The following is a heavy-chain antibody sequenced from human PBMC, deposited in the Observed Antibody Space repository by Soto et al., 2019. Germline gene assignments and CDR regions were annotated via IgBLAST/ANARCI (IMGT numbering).Heavy chain of an antibody. D-gene: IGHD2-2*01. Sequence: SETLSLTCAVYGGSFSGYYWSWIRQPPGKGLEWIGEINHSGSTNYNPSLKSRVTISVDTSKNQFSLKLSSVTAADTAVYYCARVEVPAARFDYWGQGTLVTVSS. J-gene: IGHJ4*02. CDR2: INHSGST. V-gene: IGHV4-34*01. CDR3: ARVEVPAARFDY. CDR1: GGSFSGYY.